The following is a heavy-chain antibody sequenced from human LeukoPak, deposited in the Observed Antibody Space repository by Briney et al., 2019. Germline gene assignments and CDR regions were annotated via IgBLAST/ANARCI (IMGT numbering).Heavy chain of an antibody. J-gene: IGHJ4*02. CDR1: GYTFTSYG. Sequence: ASVKVSCKASGYTFTSYGISWVRQAPGQGLEWMGWISAYNGNTNYAQKLQGRVTMTTDTSTSTAYMELRSLRSDDTAVYYCVRGVNYYGSGSYRLGFDYWGQGTLVTVPS. V-gene: IGHV1-18*01. CDR3: VRGVNYYGSGSYRLGFDY. CDR2: ISAYNGNT. D-gene: IGHD3-10*01.